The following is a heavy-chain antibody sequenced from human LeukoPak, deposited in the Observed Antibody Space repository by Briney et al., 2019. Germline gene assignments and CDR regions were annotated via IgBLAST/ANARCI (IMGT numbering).Heavy chain of an antibody. CDR1: GFSFSSYG. CDR3: ARDSPLYGSGNYRSPDN. CDR2: ISYDGSNK. J-gene: IGHJ4*02. V-gene: IGHV3-30*03. D-gene: IGHD3-10*01. Sequence: GGSLRLSCAASGFSFSSYGMHWVRQAPGKGLEWVALISYDGSNKYYADSVKGRFTVSRDSSKNTLYLQMNSLRPEDTAVYYCARDSPLYGSGNYRSPDNWGQGTLVTVSS.